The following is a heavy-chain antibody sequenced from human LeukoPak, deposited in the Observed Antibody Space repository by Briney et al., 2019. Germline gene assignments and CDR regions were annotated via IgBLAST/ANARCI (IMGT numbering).Heavy chain of an antibody. CDR2: INHYGST. J-gene: IGHJ4*02. Sequence: SSETLSLTCAVYGGSFSGYYWSWIRQPPGKGLEWIGEINHYGSTNYNPSLKSRITISVDTSKNQFSLKLSSVTAADTAVYYCARLPDYYSRHGAPGWGQGTLVTVSS. D-gene: IGHD3-10*01. CDR1: GGSFSGYY. V-gene: IGHV4-34*01. CDR3: ARLPDYYSRHGAPG.